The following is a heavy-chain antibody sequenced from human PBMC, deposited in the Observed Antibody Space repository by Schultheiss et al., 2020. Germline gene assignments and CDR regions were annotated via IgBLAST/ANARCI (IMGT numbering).Heavy chain of an antibody. CDR3: ARDDPGGVDV. Sequence: ASVKVSCKASGVYTFSTYGISWVRQAPGQGLEWMGWISNYNGDTNYAQKLQGRVTMTTDTSTSTAYMELRSLRSDDTAVYYCARDDPGGVDVWGQGTTVTVSS. D-gene: IGHD1-14*01. CDR1: GVYTFSTYG. J-gene: IGHJ6*02. V-gene: IGHV1-18*01. CDR2: ISNYNGDT.